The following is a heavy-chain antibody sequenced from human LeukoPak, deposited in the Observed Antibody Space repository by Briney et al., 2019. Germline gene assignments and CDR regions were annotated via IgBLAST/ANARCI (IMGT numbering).Heavy chain of an antibody. CDR3: AKHLYYYDSSGYYDY. CDR2: ISGSGGST. J-gene: IGHJ4*02. D-gene: IGHD3-22*01. CDR1: GFTFSSYA. V-gene: IGHV3-23*01. Sequence: GASLRLSCAASGFTFSSYAMSWVRQAPGKGLEWVSAISGSGGSTYYADSVKGRFTISRDNSKNTLYPQMNSLRAEDTAVYYCAKHLYYYDSSGYYDYWGQGTLVTVSS.